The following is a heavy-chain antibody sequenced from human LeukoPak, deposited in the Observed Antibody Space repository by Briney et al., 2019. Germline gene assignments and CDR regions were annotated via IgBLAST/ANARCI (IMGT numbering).Heavy chain of an antibody. J-gene: IGHJ3*02. Sequence: SETLSLTCTVSGGSISSYYWSWIRQPPGKGLEWIGYIDDSGNTNYNPSLKSQVTISVDKSKNQLSLKLSFVTAADTAMYYCARSDYHNSGSHTVFDAFDIWGQGTGVTVSS. CDR3: ARSDYHNSGSHTVFDAFDI. CDR2: IDDSGNT. D-gene: IGHD3-10*01. V-gene: IGHV4-59*01. CDR1: GGSISSYY.